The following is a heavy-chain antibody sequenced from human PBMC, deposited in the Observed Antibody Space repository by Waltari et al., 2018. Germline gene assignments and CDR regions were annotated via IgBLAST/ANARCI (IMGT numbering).Heavy chain of an antibody. CDR1: GYTFNKYY. J-gene: IGHJ5*01. CDR3: ARNSDASAILWFDS. V-gene: IGHV1-2*02. CDR2: VNPDTGGT. Sequence: QVQLVQSGAEVKKPGASVKVSCKTSGYTFNKYYIQWVRQAPGQGLEWRGGVNPDTGGTHYTQRFQRRVTMTRDTSINTAYMELSRLRSDDTAVYYCARNSDASAILWFDSWGQGTLVTVSS. D-gene: IGHD3-3*01.